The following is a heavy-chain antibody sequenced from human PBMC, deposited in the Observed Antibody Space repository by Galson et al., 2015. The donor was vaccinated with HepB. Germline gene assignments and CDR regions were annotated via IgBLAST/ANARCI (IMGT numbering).Heavy chain of an antibody. D-gene: IGHD6-13*01. CDR3: AKGAALGMAAAGGDDYFDY. Sequence: SLRLSCAASGFTFSSYSMSWVRQAPGKGLEWVSAISGSGGSTYYADSVKGRFTISRDNSKNTLYLQMNSLRAEDTAVYYCAKGAALGMAAAGGDDYFDYWGQGTLVTVSS. J-gene: IGHJ4*02. CDR2: ISGSGGST. CDR1: GFTFSSYS. V-gene: IGHV3-23*01.